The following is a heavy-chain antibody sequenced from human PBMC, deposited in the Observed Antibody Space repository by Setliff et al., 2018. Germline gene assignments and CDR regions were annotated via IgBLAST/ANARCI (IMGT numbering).Heavy chain of an antibody. CDR1: GFTFDDYA. D-gene: IGHD1-1*01. V-gene: IGHV3-9*01. CDR2: ISWNSGSI. J-gene: IGHJ4*02. Sequence: GGSLRLSCAASGFTFDDYAMHWVRQAPGKGLEWVSGISWNSGSIGYADSVKGRFTISRDNAKNSLYLQMNSLGAEDTALYYCAKDMEEVPTYYFDYWGQGTLVTVSS. CDR3: AKDMEEVPTYYFDY.